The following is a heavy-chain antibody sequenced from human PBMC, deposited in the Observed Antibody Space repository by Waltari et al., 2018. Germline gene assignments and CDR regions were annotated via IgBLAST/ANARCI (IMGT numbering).Heavy chain of an antibody. J-gene: IGHJ6*03. D-gene: IGHD3-10*01. CDR1: GFTFSSYA. CDR2: ISGSGVST. V-gene: IGHV3-23*04. Sequence: EVQLVESGGGLVQPGGYLRLSCAASGFTFSSYAMSWVRQAPGKGLEWVSAISGSGVSTYYADSVKGRFTISRDNSKNTLYLQMNSLRAEDTAVYYCARGWYGWLDYYMDVWGKGTTVTVSS. CDR3: ARGWYGWLDYYMDV.